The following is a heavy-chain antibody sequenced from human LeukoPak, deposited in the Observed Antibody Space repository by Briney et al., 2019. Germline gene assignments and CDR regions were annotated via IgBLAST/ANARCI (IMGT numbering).Heavy chain of an antibody. J-gene: IGHJ6*03. CDR1: GGSLSSGSYY. D-gene: IGHD3-3*01. Sequence: SETLSLTCTVSGGSLSSGSYYWSWIRQPAGKGLEWIGRIYTSGSTNYNPSLKSRVTISVDTSKNQFSLQLSSVTAADTAVYYCAREVRDFWSGYNHYYYMDVWGKGTTVTVSS. CDR3: AREVRDFWSGYNHYYYMDV. CDR2: IYTSGST. V-gene: IGHV4-61*02.